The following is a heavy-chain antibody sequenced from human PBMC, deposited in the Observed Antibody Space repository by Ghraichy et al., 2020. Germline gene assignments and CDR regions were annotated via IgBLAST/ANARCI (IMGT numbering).Heavy chain of an antibody. V-gene: IGHV4-34*01. CDR1: GGSFSGYY. Sequence: SETLSLTCAVYGGSFSGYYWSWIRQPPGKGLEWIGEINHSGSTNYNPSLKSRVTISVDTSKNQFSLKLSSVTAADTAVYYCARGRCITMVRGVNLCWFDPWGQGTLVTVSS. CDR2: INHSGST. CDR3: ARGRCITMVRGVNLCWFDP. D-gene: IGHD3-10*01. J-gene: IGHJ5*02.